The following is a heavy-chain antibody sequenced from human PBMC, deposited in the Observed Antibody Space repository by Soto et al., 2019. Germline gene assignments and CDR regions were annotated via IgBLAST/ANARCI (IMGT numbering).Heavy chain of an antibody. CDR3: VRVSEAGYQFDY. D-gene: IGHD3-9*01. V-gene: IGHV3-72*01. CDR1: GFTFSDHY. J-gene: IGHJ4*02. Sequence: EVQLVESGGVLVQPGGSLRLSCAASGFTFSDHYMDWVRQAPGKGLEWVGRIRKKVNSYTTEYSASVKGTFTISRADSKNSMYLQMNSLKTDDTAVYYCVRVSEAGYQFDYWGQGSLVTVSS. CDR2: IRKKVNSYTT.